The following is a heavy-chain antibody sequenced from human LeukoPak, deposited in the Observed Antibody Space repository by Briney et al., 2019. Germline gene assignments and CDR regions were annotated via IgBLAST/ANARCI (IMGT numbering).Heavy chain of an antibody. Sequence: PGGSLRLSCAASAFSLNAYNMNWVRQAPGKGLEWVSSISYTGTYIYYADSVKGRFTISRDNAQNSLYLQMNSLRAEDTAIYYCVRESGFGDLFPYCMDVWGQGTTVTVSS. V-gene: IGHV3-21*04. D-gene: IGHD3-10*01. CDR1: AFSLNAYN. CDR3: VRESGFGDLFPYCMDV. CDR2: ISYTGTYI. J-gene: IGHJ6*02.